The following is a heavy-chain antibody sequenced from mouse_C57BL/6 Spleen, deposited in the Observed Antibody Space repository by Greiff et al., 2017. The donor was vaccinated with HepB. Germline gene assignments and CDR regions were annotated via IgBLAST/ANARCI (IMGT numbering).Heavy chain of an antibody. Sequence: VQLQQPGAELVMPGASVKLSCKASGYTFTSYWMHWVKQRPGQGLEWIGEIDPSDSYTNYNQKFKGKSTLTVDKSSSTAYMQLSSLTSEDSAVYYCARKVYDYPYAMDYWGQGTSVTVSS. CDR2: IDPSDSYT. CDR1: GYTFTSYW. J-gene: IGHJ4*01. D-gene: IGHD2-4*01. CDR3: ARKVYDYPYAMDY. V-gene: IGHV1-69*01.